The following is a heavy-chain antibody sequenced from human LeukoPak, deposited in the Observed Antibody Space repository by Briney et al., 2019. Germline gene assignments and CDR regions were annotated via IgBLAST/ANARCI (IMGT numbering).Heavy chain of an antibody. D-gene: IGHD1-1*01. J-gene: IGHJ3*02. CDR2: IHYSGST. CDR1: GDSVSSGSSY. Sequence: SETLSLTCTVSGDSVSSGSSYWSWIRQPPGKGLEWIAYIHYSGSTNYNPSLKSRVTISVDTSKNQFSLKLSSVTAADTAVYYCASASGTGAFDIWGQGTMVTVSS. CDR3: ASASGTGAFDI. V-gene: IGHV4-61*01.